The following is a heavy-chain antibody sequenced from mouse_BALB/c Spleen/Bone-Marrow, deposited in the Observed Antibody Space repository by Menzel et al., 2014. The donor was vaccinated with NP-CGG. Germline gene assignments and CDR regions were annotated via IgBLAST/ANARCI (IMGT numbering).Heavy chain of an antibody. D-gene: IGHD4-1*01. CDR2: INTGGTYT. CDR3: ARQGNWDVGRSFDV. Sequence: EVQLVESGGDLVKPGGSLKLSCAASGFTFSSYGMPWVRQTPDKRLEWVATINTGGTYTYYPDSVKGGSTISRDNAKNTLYLQMNSLKSEDSAMYYCARQGNWDVGRSFDVWGAGTAVTVSS. V-gene: IGHV5-6*01. J-gene: IGHJ1*01. CDR1: GFTFSSYG.